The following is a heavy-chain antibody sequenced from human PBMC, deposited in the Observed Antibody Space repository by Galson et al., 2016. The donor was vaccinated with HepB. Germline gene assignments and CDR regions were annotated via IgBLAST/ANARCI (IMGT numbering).Heavy chain of an antibody. V-gene: IGHV3-48*02. CDR2: ISSTSNTI. CDR3: ASDGGVITEGLFDY. D-gene: IGHD3-10*01. Sequence: SLRLSCAASGFTFISYTMNWVRQAPGKGLGWVSYISSTSNTIYYADSVKGRFTISRDNAKNSLYLQMNSLRDEDTAVYYCASDGGVITEGLFDYWGQGTLVTVSS. CDR1: GFTFISYT. J-gene: IGHJ4*02.